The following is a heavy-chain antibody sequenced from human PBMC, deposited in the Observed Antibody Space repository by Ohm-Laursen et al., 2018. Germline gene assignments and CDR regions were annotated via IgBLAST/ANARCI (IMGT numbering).Heavy chain of an antibody. J-gene: IGHJ4*02. V-gene: IGHV3-33*08. Sequence: SLRLSCAASPLSFSGDSMNWVRQAPGKGLEWVAIIWHDGSNKYYADSVKGRFTISRDNSKNTLYLQMNSLRAEDTAVYYCARHDGYGRWGQGTRVTVSS. D-gene: IGHD5-24*01. CDR1: PLSFSGDS. CDR3: ARHDGYGR. CDR2: IWHDGSNK.